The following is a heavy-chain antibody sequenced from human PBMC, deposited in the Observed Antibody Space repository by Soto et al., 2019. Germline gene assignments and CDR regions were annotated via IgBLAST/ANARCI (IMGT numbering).Heavy chain of an antibody. CDR2: MYKTGQT. J-gene: IGHJ6*02. Sequence: PSGNLYLTCTVSGGSVSTGMNYWGWVRQPPGKALEFIGYMYKTGQTLLNSSLKSRVTLSMETSKNQFSLTLSSVTAADTAVDLCMKAHGSADVHGISVCGPGTTFTVS. CDR1: GGSVSTGMNY. D-gene: IGHD3-3*02. CDR3: MKAHGSADVHGISV. V-gene: IGHV4-61*01.